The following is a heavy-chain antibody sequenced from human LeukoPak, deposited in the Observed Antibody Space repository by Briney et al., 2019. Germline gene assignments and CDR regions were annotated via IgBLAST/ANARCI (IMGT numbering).Heavy chain of an antibody. CDR3: ARGVWDAFDI. J-gene: IGHJ3*02. D-gene: IGHD3-16*01. CDR2: IYYSGST. CDR1: GGSISSSSYY. V-gene: IGHV4-39*07. Sequence: PSETLSLTCTVSGGSISSSSYYWGWIRQPPGKGLEWIGSIYYSGSTYYNPSLKSRVTISVDTSKNQFSLKLSSVTAADTAVYYCARGVWDAFDIWGQGTMVTVSS.